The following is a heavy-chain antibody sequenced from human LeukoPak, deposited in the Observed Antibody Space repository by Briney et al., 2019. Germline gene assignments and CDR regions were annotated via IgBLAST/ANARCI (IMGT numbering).Heavy chain of an antibody. Sequence: PGGSPRLSCAASGFTVSSNYMSWVRQAPGKGLEWVSSIYSGGSTYYTDSVKGRFTISRDNSKNTLYLQMNSLRAEDTAVYYCARDLAGYNSFDYWGQGTLVTVSS. CDR1: GFTVSSNY. CDR2: IYSGGST. D-gene: IGHD5-24*01. V-gene: IGHV3-66*01. J-gene: IGHJ4*02. CDR3: ARDLAGYNSFDY.